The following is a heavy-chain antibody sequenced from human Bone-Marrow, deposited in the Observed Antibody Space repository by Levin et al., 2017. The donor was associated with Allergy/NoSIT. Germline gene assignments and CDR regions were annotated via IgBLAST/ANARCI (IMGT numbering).Heavy chain of an antibody. J-gene: IGHJ4*02. D-gene: IGHD2-15*01. CDR2: ISAYNGIT. CDR3: ARAPADMDVVVGASRLEC. CDR1: GYRFTSFG. V-gene: IGHV1-18*01. Sequence: ASVKVSCKSSGYRFTSFGFTWVRQAPGQGLEWMAWISAYNGITKYSQKLQGRLTLTTDTFTTASYMELERPTPDDTAVYFCARAPADMDVVVGASRLECWGQGAPVTVSP.